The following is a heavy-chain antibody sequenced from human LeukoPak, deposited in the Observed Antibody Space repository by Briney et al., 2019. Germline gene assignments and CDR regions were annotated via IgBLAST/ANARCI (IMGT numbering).Heavy chain of an antibody. CDR2: IKQDGSEK. CDR1: GFTFSSYG. J-gene: IGHJ4*02. D-gene: IGHD3-9*01. V-gene: IGHV3-7*01. CDR3: ASPDRYTIF. Sequence: GGALRLSCAASGFTFSSYGMHWVRQAPGKGREGVANIKQDGSEKYYVDSVKGRFTISRDNAKNSLYLQMNSLRAEDTAVYYCASPDRYTIFWGQGTLVTVSS.